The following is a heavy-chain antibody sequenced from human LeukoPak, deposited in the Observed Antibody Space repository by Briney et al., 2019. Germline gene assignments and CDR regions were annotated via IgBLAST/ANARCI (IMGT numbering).Heavy chain of an antibody. V-gene: IGHV4-34*10. J-gene: IGHJ6*03. Sequence: SETLSLTCAVYGGSFSGYYWNWIRQPPGKGLEWIGEIYHRGSTNYNPSLKGRVTMSVDTSKNQFSLKLTSVTAADTAVYYCARVGKGSYYYMDVWGKGTTVTVSS. CDR1: GGSFSGYY. CDR2: IYHRGST. D-gene: IGHD3-10*01. CDR3: ARVGKGSYYYMDV.